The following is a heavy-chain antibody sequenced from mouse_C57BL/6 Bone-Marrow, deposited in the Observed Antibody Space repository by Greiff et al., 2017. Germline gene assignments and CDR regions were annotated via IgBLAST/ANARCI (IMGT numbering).Heavy chain of an antibody. Sequence: QVQLQQSGPGLVQPSQSLSITCTVSGFSLTSYGVHWVRQSPGQGLEWLGVIWSGGSPDYNAAFISRLSISKDNSKSQVFFKMNSLQADDTAIYYCAKSDGYLFAYWGQGTLVTVSA. V-gene: IGHV2-2*01. D-gene: IGHD2-3*01. CDR2: IWSGGSP. CDR3: AKSDGYLFAY. J-gene: IGHJ3*01. CDR1: GFSLTSYG.